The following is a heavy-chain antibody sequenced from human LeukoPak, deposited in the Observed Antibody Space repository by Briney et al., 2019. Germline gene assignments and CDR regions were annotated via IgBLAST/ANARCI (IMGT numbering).Heavy chain of an antibody. CDR1: GFTVSSNY. J-gene: IGHJ4*02. V-gene: IGHV3-53*01. Sequence: GGSLRLSCVASGFTVSSNYMNWVPQAPGKGLEWVSVIYSGGSTYYADSVKGRFTISRDISRNTLYLQMNSMRAEDTAVYYCARERDNSASFDYWGQGTLVTVSS. CDR2: IYSGGST. D-gene: IGHD4-23*01. CDR3: ARERDNSASFDY.